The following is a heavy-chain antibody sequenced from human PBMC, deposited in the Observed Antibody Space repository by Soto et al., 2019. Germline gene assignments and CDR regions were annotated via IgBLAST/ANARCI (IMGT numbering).Heavy chain of an antibody. D-gene: IGHD2-8*01. CDR3: AKNGQPPYYYYGMDV. CDR2: ISGYNGDT. Sequence: QGQLVQSGAEVKKPGASVKVSCKASGYTFNRYGISWVRQAPGQGLEWMGWISGYNGDTNYAQKFKGRVTMTIDTFTSTVYMEMRSLTSDDTAVYYCAKNGQPPYYYYGMDVWGQGTTVTVSS. J-gene: IGHJ6*02. CDR1: GYTFNRYG. V-gene: IGHV1-18*01.